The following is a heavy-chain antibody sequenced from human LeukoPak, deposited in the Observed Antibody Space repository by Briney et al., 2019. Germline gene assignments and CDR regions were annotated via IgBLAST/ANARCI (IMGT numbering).Heavy chain of an antibody. D-gene: IGHD2-15*01. CDR2: INHSGST. Sequence: SETLSLTCAVYGGSFSGYYWSWIRQPPGQGLEWIGEINHSGSTNYNPSLKSRVTISVDTSKNQFSLKLSSVTAADTAVYYCARGRGIVDYWGQGTLVTVSS. V-gene: IGHV4-34*01. CDR1: GGSFSGYY. J-gene: IGHJ4*02. CDR3: ARGRGIVDY.